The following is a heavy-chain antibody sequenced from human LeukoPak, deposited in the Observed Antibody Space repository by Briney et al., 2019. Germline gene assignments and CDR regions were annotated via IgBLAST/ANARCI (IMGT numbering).Heavy chain of an antibody. J-gene: IGHJ4*02. CDR1: GFPFSSYG. Sequence: PGGSLRLSCAASGFPFSSYGMHWVRQAPGKGLEWVAAISNDGNNKFYADSVKGRFTISRDNPKNTMNLQMNSLRAEDTAVYYCAKDFLRFGESYYFDYWGQGTLVTVSS. CDR2: ISNDGNNK. V-gene: IGHV3-30*18. D-gene: IGHD3-10*01. CDR3: AKDFLRFGESYYFDY.